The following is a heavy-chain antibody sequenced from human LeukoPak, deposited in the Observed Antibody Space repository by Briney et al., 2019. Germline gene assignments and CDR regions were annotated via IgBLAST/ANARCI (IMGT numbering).Heavy chain of an antibody. CDR1: GFTFSSFE. CDR3: AELGITMIGGV. CDR2: IICSGSTI. V-gene: IGHV3-48*03. D-gene: IGHD3-10*02. J-gene: IGHJ6*04. Sequence: PGGSLRLSCAASGFTFSSFEMNWVRPAPGKGLEWVSYIICSGSTIYYADSVKGRFTISRDNAKNSLYLQMNSLRAEDTAVYYCAELGITMIGGVWGKGTTVTISS.